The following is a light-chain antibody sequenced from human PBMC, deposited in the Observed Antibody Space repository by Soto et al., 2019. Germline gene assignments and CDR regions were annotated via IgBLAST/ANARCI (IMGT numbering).Light chain of an antibody. Sequence: DIQMTQSPSTLSASVGDRVTITCRASQSISSWLAWYQQKPGKAPKLLIYKAFSLESGVPSRFSGSGSGTECTLTLSSLQPDDFATYYCQQYNSYPWTFGHGTKVEIK. CDR2: KAF. J-gene: IGKJ1*01. CDR3: QQYNSYPWT. V-gene: IGKV1-5*03. CDR1: QSISSW.